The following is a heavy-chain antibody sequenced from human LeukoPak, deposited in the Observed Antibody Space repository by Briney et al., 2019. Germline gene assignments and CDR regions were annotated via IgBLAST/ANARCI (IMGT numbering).Heavy chain of an antibody. V-gene: IGHV4-59*04. CDR3: ARYVVYGSGKYYDY. Sequence: SETLSLTCTVSGGSISSYYWSWIRQPPGKGLEWIGFIYYTGSTYYNPSLKSRVTISVDTSENQFSLKLSSVTAADTAVYYCARYVVYGSGKYYDYWGQGTLVTVSS. CDR2: IYYTGST. CDR1: GGSISSYY. D-gene: IGHD3-10*01. J-gene: IGHJ4*02.